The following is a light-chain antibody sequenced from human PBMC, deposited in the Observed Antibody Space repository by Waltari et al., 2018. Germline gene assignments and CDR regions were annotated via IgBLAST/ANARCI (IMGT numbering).Light chain of an antibody. V-gene: IGKV3-20*01. CDR2: GAC. Sequence: EIVLTQSPGTMSLSPGDRAILSCRASQTINSNPLAWYQQKPGQAPRLLIHGACSRAIGIPDRFFGSGSGTDFTLTISRLEPEDSGVYYCQQYSASTGTFGQGTKVEIK. CDR1: QTINSNP. CDR3: QQYSASTGT. J-gene: IGKJ1*01.